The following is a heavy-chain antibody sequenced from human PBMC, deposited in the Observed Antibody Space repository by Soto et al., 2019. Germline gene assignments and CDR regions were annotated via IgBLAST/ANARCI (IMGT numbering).Heavy chain of an antibody. CDR3: AKSPRGEMATD. CDR2: INTYNGMT. V-gene: IGHV1-18*01. J-gene: IGHJ4*02. Sequence: QVQLVQSGGEVKKPGASVTVSCKASGYTFINYHITWVRQAPGQGLEWMAWINTYNGMTDYAQRFQGRVTMTRDTSTSTAYMELRNLGSDDPAVYFCAKSPRGEMATDWGQGTLVTFSS. CDR1: GYTFINYH. D-gene: IGHD5-12*01.